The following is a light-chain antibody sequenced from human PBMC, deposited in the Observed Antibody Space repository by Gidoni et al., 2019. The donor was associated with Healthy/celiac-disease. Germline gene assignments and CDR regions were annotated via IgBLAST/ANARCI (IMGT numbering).Light chain of an antibody. CDR3: QQYNNWLRRT. Sequence: EIVMTQSPATLSVSPGERATLSCRASQSVRSNLAWYQQKPGQAPRLLIYGASTRATGIPARFSGSGSGTEFTLTISSLQSEDFAVYYCQQYNNWLRRTFGQGTKVEIK. CDR2: GAS. V-gene: IGKV3-15*01. CDR1: QSVRSN. J-gene: IGKJ1*01.